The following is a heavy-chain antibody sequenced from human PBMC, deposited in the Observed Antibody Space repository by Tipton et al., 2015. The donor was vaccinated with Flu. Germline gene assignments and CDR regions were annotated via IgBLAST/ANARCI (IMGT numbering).Heavy chain of an antibody. D-gene: IGHD3-22*01. Sequence: SLRLSCAASGFTFTSYAMHWVRQAPGKGLEWVAVISYDGSNKCYADSVKGRFTISGDNSKSTLYLQMNSLRAEDTAVYYCATVDSGSFDYWGQGTLVTVSS. CDR2: ISYDGSNK. CDR3: ATVDSGSFDY. J-gene: IGHJ4*02. CDR1: GFTFTSYA. V-gene: IGHV3-30*01.